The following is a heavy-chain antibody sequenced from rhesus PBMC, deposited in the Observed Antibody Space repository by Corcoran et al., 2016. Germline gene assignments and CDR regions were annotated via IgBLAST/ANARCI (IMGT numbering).Heavy chain of an antibody. V-gene: IGHV4-169*02. Sequence: QVQLQESGPGLVKPSETLSLTCAVSGGSISSSYWSWIRQAPGKGLKWIGYIYGSCSRTNYNPSLKSRVTLSVDTSKNQLSLKLSSVTAADTAVYYCASGGYGSYLTTDYFDYWGQGVLVTVSS. CDR2: IYGSCSRT. CDR3: ASGGYGSYLTTDYFDY. J-gene: IGHJ4*01. CDR1: GGSISSSY. D-gene: IGHD4-4*01.